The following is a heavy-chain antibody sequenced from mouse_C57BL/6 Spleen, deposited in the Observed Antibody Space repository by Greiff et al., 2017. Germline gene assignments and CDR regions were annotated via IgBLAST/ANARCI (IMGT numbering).Heavy chain of an antibody. Sequence: VQLQQSGAELVRPGASVTLSCKASGYTFTDYEMHWVKQTPVHGLEWIGAIDPETGGTAYNQKFKGKAILTADKSSSTAYMEFRCLTSEDSAVYYGTGPDYSKYEGVAWWGEAPLVSVSA. D-gene: IGHD2-5*01. V-gene: IGHV1-15*01. J-gene: IGHJ3*01. CDR3: TGPDYSKYEGVAW. CDR1: GYTFTDYE. CDR2: IDPETGGT.